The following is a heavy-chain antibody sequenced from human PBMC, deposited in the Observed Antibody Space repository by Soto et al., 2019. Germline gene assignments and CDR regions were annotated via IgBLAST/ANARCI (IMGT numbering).Heavy chain of an antibody. Sequence: EVQLLQSGGGLVQPGGSLRISCAASGFAFSTYGMSWVRQAPGKGLEWVSAISGSGAKTYYADSVKGRFTISRDNSRNTLYLQRNSLRAEDTAVYYCGKDHGVYAFDYWGQGTLVTVSS. CDR2: ISGSGAKT. J-gene: IGHJ4*02. CDR3: GKDHGVYAFDY. CDR1: GFAFSTYG. D-gene: IGHD3-10*01. V-gene: IGHV3-23*01.